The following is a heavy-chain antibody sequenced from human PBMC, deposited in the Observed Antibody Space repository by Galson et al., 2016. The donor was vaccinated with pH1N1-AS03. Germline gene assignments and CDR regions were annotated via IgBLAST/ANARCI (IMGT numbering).Heavy chain of an antibody. Sequence: SETLSLTCAVSGDSISSGYYWGWIRQPPGRGLEWIGTIYYSGSTYYNPSLKSRVTMSVDTSKNQFSLKVSSVTAADTAVYHCARAGIAAAVGFYYYYYGMDVWGPGTTVTVSS. D-gene: IGHD6-13*01. J-gene: IGHJ6*02. CDR1: GDSISSGYY. V-gene: IGHV4-38-2*01. CDR2: IYYSGST. CDR3: ARAGIAAAVGFYYYYYGMDV.